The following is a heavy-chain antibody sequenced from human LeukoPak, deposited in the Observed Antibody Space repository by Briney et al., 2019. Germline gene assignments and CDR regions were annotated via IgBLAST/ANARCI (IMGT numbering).Heavy chain of an antibody. CDR3: ASIIGGYSYGFDY. CDR1: GFTFSSYS. CDR2: ISSSSSYI. Sequence: GGSLRLSRAASGFTFSSYSMNWVRQAPGKGLEWVSSISSSSSYIYYADSVKGRFTISRDNAKNSLYLRMNSLRAEDTAVYYCASIIGGYSYGFDYWGQGTLVTVSS. J-gene: IGHJ4*02. D-gene: IGHD5-18*01. V-gene: IGHV3-21*01.